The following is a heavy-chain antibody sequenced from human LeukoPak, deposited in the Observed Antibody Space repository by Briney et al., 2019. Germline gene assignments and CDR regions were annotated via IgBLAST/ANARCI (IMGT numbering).Heavy chain of an antibody. CDR3: ASVPPFYGSGSYYY. D-gene: IGHD3-10*01. Sequence: ASVKVSCKASGYTFTSYDINWVRQATGQGLEWMGWMNPNSGNTGYAQKFQGRVTMARNTSISTAYMELSSLRSEDMAVYYCASVPPFYGSGSYYYWGQGTLVTVSS. CDR1: GYTFTSYD. CDR2: MNPNSGNT. J-gene: IGHJ4*02. V-gene: IGHV1-8*01.